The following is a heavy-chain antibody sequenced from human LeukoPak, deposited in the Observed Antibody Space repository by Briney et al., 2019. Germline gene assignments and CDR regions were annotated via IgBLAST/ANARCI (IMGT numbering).Heavy chain of an antibody. CDR1: GFTFSSYW. D-gene: IGHD3/OR15-3a*01. CDR2: INSDGSST. V-gene: IGHV3-74*01. Sequence: GGSLRLSCAASGFTFSSYWMHWVRQAPGKGLVWVSRINSDGSSTSYADSVKGRFTISRDNAKNTLYLQMNSLRAEDTAVYYCARASRVFWTYGMDVWGQGTTVTVSS. J-gene: IGHJ6*02. CDR3: ARASRVFWTYGMDV.